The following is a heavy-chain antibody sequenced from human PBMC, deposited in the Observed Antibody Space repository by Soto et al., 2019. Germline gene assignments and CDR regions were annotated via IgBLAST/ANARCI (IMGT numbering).Heavy chain of an antibody. J-gene: IGHJ6*02. CDR1: GYSFTRNG. CDR3: VRDRDSDAWPSRDV. D-gene: IGHD1-26*01. V-gene: IGHV1-18*01. CDR2: ISAKNGDT. Sequence: QVHLVQSGAELKKPGASVRVSCKASGYSFTRNGISWVRQAPGQGLEWMGWISAKNGDTNYAQKFQGRGIMTTDTQTSTAYMELRSLRSDDTAVYYCVRDRDSDAWPSRDVWGQGTTVTVSS.